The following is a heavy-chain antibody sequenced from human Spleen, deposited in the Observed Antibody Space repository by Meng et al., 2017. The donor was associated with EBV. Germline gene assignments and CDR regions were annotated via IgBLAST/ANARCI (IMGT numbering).Heavy chain of an antibody. Sequence: LQEPGPGRETPSRPLSLTCTGIGGSSSGNHWYRWLRGPPGKGLTWIGQIYHSSRTTYTPSLKSRATISADKSETQFSLNLRSVTAADTAVYYCARSRGGYYIVDYWGQGTLVTVSS. CDR3: ARSRGGYYIVDY. CDR1: GGSSSGNHW. V-gene: IGHV4-4*02. D-gene: IGHD3-22*01. CDR2: IYHSSRT. J-gene: IGHJ4*02.